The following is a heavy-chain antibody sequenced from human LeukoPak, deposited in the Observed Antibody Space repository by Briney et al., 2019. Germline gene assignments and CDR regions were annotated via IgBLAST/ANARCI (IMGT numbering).Heavy chain of an antibody. CDR1: SYSINSGYY. V-gene: IGHV4-38-2*01. CDR3: ARTNYYYDSSGHRPLYFDY. CDR2: IYHSGST. D-gene: IGHD3-22*01. J-gene: IGHJ4*02. Sequence: TSETLSLTCAVSSYSINSGYYWGWIRQPPGKGLEWIGSIYHSGSTYYNPSLKSRVTISVDTSKNQFSLKLSSVTAADTSVYDSARTNYYYDSSGHRPLYFDYWGQGTLVTVSS.